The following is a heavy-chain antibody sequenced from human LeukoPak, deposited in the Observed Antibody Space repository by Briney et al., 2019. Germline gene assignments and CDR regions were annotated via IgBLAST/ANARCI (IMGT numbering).Heavy chain of an antibody. CDR3: ARARTYYDFWSGYDRPFDY. CDR2: IKQDGSEK. Sequence: GGSLRLSCAASGFTFSSYWMSWVRQAPGKGLEWVANIKQDGSEKYYVDSVKGRFTISRDNAKNSLYLQMNSLRAEDTAVYYCARARTYYDFWSGYDRPFDYWGQGTLVTVSS. J-gene: IGHJ4*02. CDR1: GFTFSSYW. V-gene: IGHV3-7*01. D-gene: IGHD3-3*01.